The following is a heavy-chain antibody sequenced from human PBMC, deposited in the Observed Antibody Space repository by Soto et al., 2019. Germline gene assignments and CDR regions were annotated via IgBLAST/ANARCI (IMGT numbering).Heavy chain of an antibody. J-gene: IGHJ4*02. D-gene: IGHD2-15*01. Sequence: GESLKISCAASGFTFSSYAMSWVRQAPGKGLEWVSAISGSGGSTYYADSVKGRFTISRDNSKNTLYLQMNSLRAEDTAVYYCAKDEDIVVYWGQGTLXTVSS. CDR1: GFTFSSYA. CDR3: AKDEDIVVY. CDR2: ISGSGGST. V-gene: IGHV3-23*01.